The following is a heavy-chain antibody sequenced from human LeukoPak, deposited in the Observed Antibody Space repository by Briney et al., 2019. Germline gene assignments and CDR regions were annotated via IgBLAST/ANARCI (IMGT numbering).Heavy chain of an antibody. CDR3: ARVIAAAEPTFDY. Sequence: PSETLSLTCTVSGGSISSYYRGWIRQPPGKGLEWIGYISYSGSTNYNPSLKSRVIISVVTSKNQFSLKLSSVTAADTAVYYCARVIAAAEPTFDYWGQGTLVTVSS. CDR2: ISYSGST. V-gene: IGHV4-59*01. CDR1: GGSISSYY. J-gene: IGHJ4*02. D-gene: IGHD6-13*01.